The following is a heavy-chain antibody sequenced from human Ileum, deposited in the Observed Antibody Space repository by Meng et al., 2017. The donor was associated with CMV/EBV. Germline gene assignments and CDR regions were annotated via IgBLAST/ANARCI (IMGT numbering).Heavy chain of an antibody. D-gene: IGHD4-23*01. V-gene: IGHV1-18*01. CDR2: LSIHDGHT. Sequence: RASGYIFSNVGITWGRQAPGQGLEWMGYLSIHDGHTKYAKNVQGRVTMTADIATSTGYMELTSLKSDDTAVYYCAREFRERWELGHWGQGTLVTVSS. CDR1: GYIFSNVG. CDR3: AREFRERWELGH. J-gene: IGHJ4*02.